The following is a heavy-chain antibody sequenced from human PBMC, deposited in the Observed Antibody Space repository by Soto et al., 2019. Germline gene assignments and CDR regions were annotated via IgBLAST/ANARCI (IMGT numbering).Heavy chain of an antibody. CDR2: VSSSGLNT. CDR3: ARDGLSASGFEY. CDR1: GFTFSTYA. Sequence: GGSLRLSCAASGFTFSTYAMAWVRQAPGKGLEWVSGVSSSGLNTDYADPVKGRFNISRDNSKNTLSLHINSLRAEDTALYYCARDGLSASGFEYWGQGSLVTVSS. D-gene: IGHD2-15*01. V-gene: IGHV3-23*01. J-gene: IGHJ4*02.